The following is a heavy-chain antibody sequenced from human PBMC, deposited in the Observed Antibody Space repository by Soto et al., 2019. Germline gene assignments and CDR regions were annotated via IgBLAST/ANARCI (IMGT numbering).Heavy chain of an antibody. D-gene: IGHD3-10*01. Sequence: QVQLVESGGGVVQPGRSLRLSCAASGFIFSRYGMHWVRQAPGKGLEWVAVISYDGSNKYYAESVKGRFIISRDKSENTLYLQMNSLRAEDTAVYYCAKDLGSGKPYYYYAMDVWGQGTTVIV. CDR2: ISYDGSNK. CDR1: GFIFSRYG. J-gene: IGHJ6*02. V-gene: IGHV3-30*18. CDR3: AKDLGSGKPYYYYAMDV.